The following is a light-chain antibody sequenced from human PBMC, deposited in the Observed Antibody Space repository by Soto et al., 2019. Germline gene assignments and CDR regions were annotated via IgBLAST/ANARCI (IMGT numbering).Light chain of an antibody. Sequence: QSVLTQPPSAPGTPGQRVTISCSGSGSSIGTNTVNWYRQLPGTAPKLLIYGNNQRPSGVPDRFSGSKSGTSASLAISGLRSEDEAEYYCTAWDGSLNNVLFGGGTKLTVL. CDR1: GSSIGTNT. J-gene: IGLJ2*01. V-gene: IGLV1-44*01. CDR3: TAWDGSLNNVL. CDR2: GNN.